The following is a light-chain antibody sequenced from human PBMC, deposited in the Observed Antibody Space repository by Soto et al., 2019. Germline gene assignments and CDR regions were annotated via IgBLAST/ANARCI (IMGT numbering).Light chain of an antibody. CDR2: GAS. V-gene: IGKV3-15*01. CDR1: QRVYSN. CDR3: QQYTNWPPNT. J-gene: IGKJ5*01. Sequence: EILMTQSPDTLSVSPGESPTLSCRASQRVYSNLAWYQQRPGQAPRLLIYGASTRATGVPARFSGRGSGTEFTLTISSLQSEDFAVYYCQQYTNWPPNTFGQGTRLEIK.